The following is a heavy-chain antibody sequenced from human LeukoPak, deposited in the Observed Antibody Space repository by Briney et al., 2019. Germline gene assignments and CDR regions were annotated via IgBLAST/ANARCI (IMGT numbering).Heavy chain of an antibody. V-gene: IGHV1-18*01. CDR1: GYTFRSYG. J-gene: IGHJ4*02. Sequence: ASVKVSCKASGYTFRSYGFSWVRHAPGQGLEWMGWISPYNGNTNYAQRFQGRVTMTTDTSTSTAYMELRSLRFDDTAVYYCARDGGYFDYWGRGTLVTVSS. CDR3: ARDGGYFDY. CDR2: ISPYNGNT.